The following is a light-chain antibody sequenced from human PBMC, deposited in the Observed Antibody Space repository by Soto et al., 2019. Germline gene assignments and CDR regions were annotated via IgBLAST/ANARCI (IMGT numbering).Light chain of an antibody. V-gene: IGKV3-20*01. CDR3: QPYGTSSWT. CDR1: QSVRNNY. CDR2: AAS. Sequence: EIVLTQSPGTLSLSPGERATLSCRASQSVRNNYLAWYQHKPGQAPRLLIYAASSRATGIPDRFSGSGSGTDFTLTISRLEPEDFAVYYCQPYGTSSWTFGQGTKV. J-gene: IGKJ1*01.